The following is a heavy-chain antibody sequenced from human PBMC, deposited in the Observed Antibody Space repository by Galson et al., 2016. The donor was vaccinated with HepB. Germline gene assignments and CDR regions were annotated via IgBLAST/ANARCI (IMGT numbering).Heavy chain of an antibody. CDR3: ARDMGSGSYDFDY. CDR1: GYTFSRYH. V-gene: IGHV1-46*01. CDR2: INPSGGYT. Sequence: SVKVSCKASGYTFSRYHMHWVRQAPGQGLEWLGIINPSGGYTSYAQKFQGGVTMTRDTSTSTVYMELSSLRSDDTAMYYCARDMGSGSYDFDYCGQGTLVTVSS. D-gene: IGHD1-26*01. J-gene: IGHJ4*02.